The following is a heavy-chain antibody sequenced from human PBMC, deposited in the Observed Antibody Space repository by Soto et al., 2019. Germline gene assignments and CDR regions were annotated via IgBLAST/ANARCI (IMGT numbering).Heavy chain of an antibody. V-gene: IGHV4-31*03. CDR1: GGSISSGGYY. J-gene: IGHJ2*01. CDR3: AAQIVVVPAAKIGAAAGTRYFDL. CDR2: IYYSGST. Sequence: QVQLQESGPGLVKPSQTLSLTCTVSGGSISSGGYYWSWIRQHPGKGLEWIGYIYYSGSTYYNPSLKSRVTISLDTSKNQFSLKLSSVTAADTAVYYCAAQIVVVPAAKIGAAAGTRYFDLWGRGTLVTVSS. D-gene: IGHD2-2*01.